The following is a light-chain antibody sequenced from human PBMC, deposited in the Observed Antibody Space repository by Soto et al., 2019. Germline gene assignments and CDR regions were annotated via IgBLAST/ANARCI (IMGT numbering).Light chain of an antibody. CDR1: SSDVGGYNY. V-gene: IGLV2-14*01. Sequence: QSALTQPASVYGSPGQSITISCTGTSSDVGGYNYVSWYQQHPGKAPKLMIYDVRNRPSGVSNRFSGSKSGNTASLTISGLQAEDEADYYCSSYTSSSTLVVFGTGTKVTVL. CDR3: SSYTSSSTLVV. CDR2: DVR. J-gene: IGLJ1*01.